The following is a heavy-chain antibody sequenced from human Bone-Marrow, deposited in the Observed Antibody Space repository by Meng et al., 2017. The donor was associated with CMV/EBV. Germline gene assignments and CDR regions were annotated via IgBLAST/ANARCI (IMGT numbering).Heavy chain of an antibody. J-gene: IGHJ6*02. CDR2: IRYDGSNK. CDR3: AKETTPYYYYYYGMDV. D-gene: IGHD4-17*01. V-gene: IGHV3-30*02. CDR1: GFTFSSYG. Sequence: GGSLRLSCAASGFTFSSYGMHWVRQAPGKGLEWVAFIRYDGSNKYYADSVKGRFTISRDNSKNTLYLQMNSLRAEDTAVYYCAKETTPYYYYYYGMDVWGQGTTVTVSS.